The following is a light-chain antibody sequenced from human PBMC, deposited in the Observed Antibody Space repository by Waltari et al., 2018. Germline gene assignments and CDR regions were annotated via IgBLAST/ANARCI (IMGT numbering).Light chain of an antibody. CDR1: GSNIGAGYD. V-gene: IGLV1-40*01. Sequence: QSVLTQPPSVSGAPGQRVTISCTGRGSNIGAGYDVPWYQQLPGKAPKLLIYGINTRPSGFPDRFFGSQSGTSASLAITGLQAEDEAEYYCQSYDTSLSVVFGGGTKLTVL. J-gene: IGLJ2*01. CDR3: QSYDTSLSVV. CDR2: GIN.